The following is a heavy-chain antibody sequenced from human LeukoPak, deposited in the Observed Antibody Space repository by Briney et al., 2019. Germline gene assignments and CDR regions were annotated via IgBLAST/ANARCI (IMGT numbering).Heavy chain of an antibody. CDR1: GYSFNNYW. Sequence: GESPKISCQGSGYSFNNYWIGWVRQMPGNGLEWMGIIHPGDSDIRYSPSFQGLVTISADMSISTAYLQWSSLKASDTAKYYCARQGGSGTFGAFNVWGQGTMVTVSS. CDR2: IHPGDSDI. D-gene: IGHD3-10*01. J-gene: IGHJ3*01. CDR3: ARQGGSGTFGAFNV. V-gene: IGHV5-51*01.